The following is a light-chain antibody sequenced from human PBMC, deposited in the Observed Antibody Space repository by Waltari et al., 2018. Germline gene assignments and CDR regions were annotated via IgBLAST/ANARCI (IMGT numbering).Light chain of an antibody. J-gene: IGLJ2*01. CDR1: SSDVGGYNY. CDR3: SSYAGSNSVI. CDR2: EVG. Sequence: QSALTQPPSASGSPGQSVTISCTGTSSDVGGYNYVSWYQQHPGKPPKPMIYEVGKGPSGVPYRFSGSKSGNTASLTVSGLRAEDEADYYCSSYAGSNSVIFGGGTKLTVL. V-gene: IGLV2-8*01.